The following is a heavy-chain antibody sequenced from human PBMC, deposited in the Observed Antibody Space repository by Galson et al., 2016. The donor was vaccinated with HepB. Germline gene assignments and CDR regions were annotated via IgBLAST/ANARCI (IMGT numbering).Heavy chain of an antibody. CDR1: GFTVSSHY. V-gene: IGHV3-66*02. CDR3: ARGVYGDHGWFDY. D-gene: IGHD4-17*01. CDR2: IYSGGTI. Sequence: SLRLSCAASGFTVSSHYMSWVRQAPGKGPEWVSVIYSGGTIYYADSVQGRFTISRDNSKNTLFLHMNTLRAEDTAVYFCARGVYGDHGWFDYWGQGTLVTVSS. J-gene: IGHJ4*02.